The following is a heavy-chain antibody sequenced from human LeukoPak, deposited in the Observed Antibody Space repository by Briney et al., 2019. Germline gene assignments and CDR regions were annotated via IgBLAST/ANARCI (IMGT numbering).Heavy chain of an antibody. Sequence: GGSLRLSCAVSGITLSNYGMSWVRQAPGKGLEWVSSISSSSSYIYYADSVKGRFTISSDNAKNSLYLQMNSLRAEDTAVYYCASDAHSSGWLFDYWGQGTLVTVSS. J-gene: IGHJ4*02. D-gene: IGHD6-19*01. V-gene: IGHV3-21*01. CDR1: GITLSNYG. CDR3: ASDAHSSGWLFDY. CDR2: ISSSSSYI.